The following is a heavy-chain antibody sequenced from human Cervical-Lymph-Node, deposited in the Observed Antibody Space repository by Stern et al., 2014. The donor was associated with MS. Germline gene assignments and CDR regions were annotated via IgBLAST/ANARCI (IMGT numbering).Heavy chain of an antibody. V-gene: IGHV3-30*01. CDR3: ARAVGEQNDY. D-gene: IGHD1-26*01. J-gene: IGHJ4*02. CDR2: ISYDGSNK. Sequence: VQLVQSGGGVVQPGRSLRLSCAASGFTFSSSAMHWVRQAPGKGLEWVAVISYDGSNKYYADSVKGRFTISRDNSKNTLYLQMNSLRAEDTAVYYCARAVGEQNDYWGQGTLVTVSS. CDR1: GFTFSSSA.